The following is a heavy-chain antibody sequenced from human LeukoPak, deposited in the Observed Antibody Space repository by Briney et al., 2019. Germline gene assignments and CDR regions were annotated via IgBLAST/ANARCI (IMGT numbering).Heavy chain of an antibody. J-gene: IGHJ5*02. CDR1: GGSVSSGSYY. D-gene: IGHD6-13*01. Sequence: SETLSLTCTVSGGSVSSGSYYWSWTRQPPGKGLEWIGYIYYSGSTNYNPSLKSRVTISVDTSKNQFSLKLSSVTAADTAVYYCARVMRVGIAAAGYNWFDPWGQGTLVTVSS. CDR3: ARVMRVGIAAAGYNWFDP. V-gene: IGHV4-61*01. CDR2: IYYSGST.